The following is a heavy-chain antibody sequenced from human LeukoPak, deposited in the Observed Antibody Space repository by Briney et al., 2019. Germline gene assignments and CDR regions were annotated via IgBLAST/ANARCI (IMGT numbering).Heavy chain of an antibody. V-gene: IGHV4-34*01. D-gene: IGHD3-3*01. CDR3: AAAVAIFGGTSWFDP. CDR2: INHSGST. J-gene: IGHJ5*02. CDR1: GGSFSGYY. Sequence: PSETLSLTCAVYGGSFSGYYWSWIRQPPGKGLEWIGEINHSGSTNYNPSLKSRVTISVDTSKNQFSLKLSSVTAADTAVYYCAAAVAIFGGTSWFDPWGQGTLVTVSS.